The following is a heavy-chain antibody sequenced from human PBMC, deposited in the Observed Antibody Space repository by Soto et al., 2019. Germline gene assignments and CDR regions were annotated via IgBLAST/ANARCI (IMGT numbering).Heavy chain of an antibody. CDR2: TSYDGSNK. V-gene: IGHV3-30*18. CDR3: AKDTDLARYTYYDFWSGFDY. J-gene: IGHJ4*02. Sequence: QVQLVESGGGVVQPGRSLRLSCAASGFTFSSYGMHWVRQAPGKGLEWVAVTSYDGSNKYYADSVKGRFTISRDNSKNPLYLQMNSLRAEDTAVYYCAKDTDLARYTYYDFWSGFDYWGQGTLVTVSS. CDR1: GFTFSSYG. D-gene: IGHD3-3*01.